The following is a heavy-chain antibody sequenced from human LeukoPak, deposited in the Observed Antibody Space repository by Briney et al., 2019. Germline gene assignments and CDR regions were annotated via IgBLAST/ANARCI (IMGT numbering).Heavy chain of an antibody. CDR2: VSTNGDVT. CDR1: GLTFNSHS. CDR3: AKDPFMGCSSTSCYRTFDP. D-gene: IGHD2-2*01. J-gene: IGHJ5*02. V-gene: IGHV3-23*01. Sequence: GGSLRLSCVASGLTFNSHSMSWVRQAPGMGLEWVSVVSTNGDVTFYADSVKGRFTISRDNSKNTLYLQMNSLRAEDTAVYYCAKDPFMGCSSTSCYRTFDPWGQGTLVTVSS.